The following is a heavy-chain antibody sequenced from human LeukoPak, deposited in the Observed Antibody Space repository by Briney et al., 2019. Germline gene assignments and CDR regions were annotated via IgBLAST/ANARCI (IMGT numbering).Heavy chain of an antibody. V-gene: IGHV3-48*01. CDR3: ARGPTYYDSSGQVPFDY. CDR2: ISSSSSTI. CDR1: GFTFSTYS. J-gene: IGHJ4*02. D-gene: IGHD3-22*01. Sequence: GGSLRLSCAASGFTFSTYSMNWVRQAPGKGLEWVSYISSSSSTIYYADSVKGRFTISRDNAKNSLYLQMNSLRAEDTAVYYCARGPTYYDSSGQVPFDYWGQGTLVTVSS.